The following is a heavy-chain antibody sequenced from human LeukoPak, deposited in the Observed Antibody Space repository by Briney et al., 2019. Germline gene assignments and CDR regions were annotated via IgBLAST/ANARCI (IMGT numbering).Heavy chain of an antibody. CDR3: ARARRGSYYAFDP. Sequence: GGSLRLSCAASGFTFGSYAMHWVRHAPGKGLEWVAAISCDGSNKYYADSVKGRFTISRDNSKNTLYLQMNSLRADDTAVYYCARARRGSYYAFDPWGQGTLVTVSS. V-gene: IGHV3-30*04. D-gene: IGHD1-26*01. J-gene: IGHJ5*02. CDR2: ISCDGSNK. CDR1: GFTFGSYA.